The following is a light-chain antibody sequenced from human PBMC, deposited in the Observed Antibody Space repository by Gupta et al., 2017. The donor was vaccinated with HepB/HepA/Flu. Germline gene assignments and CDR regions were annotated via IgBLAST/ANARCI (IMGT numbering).Light chain of an antibody. J-gene: IGLJ1*01. CDR1: SSDVGGYNY. CDR3: CSYAGSYTYV. Sequence: VTISCTGTSSDVGGYNYVSWYQQHPGKAPKLMIDDVSKRPSGVPDRFSGSKSGNTASLTISGLQAEDEADYYCCSYAGSYTYVFGTGTKVTVL. CDR2: DVS. V-gene: IGLV2-11*01.